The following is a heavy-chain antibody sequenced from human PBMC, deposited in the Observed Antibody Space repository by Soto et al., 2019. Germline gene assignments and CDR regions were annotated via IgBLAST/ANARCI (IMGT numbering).Heavy chain of an antibody. V-gene: IGHV1-46*01. D-gene: IGHD2-8*01. Sequence: QVQLVQSGAEVKKPGASVKVSCKASGYTFTSYYMHWVRQAPGQGLEWMGIINPSGGSTSYAQQFQGGVTMTRDTSTSTVYMELSSLRSEDTAVYYCAREPSGYCTNGVCYSGVGWFDPWGQGTLVTVSS. CDR1: GYTFTSYY. CDR3: AREPSGYCTNGVCYSGVGWFDP. J-gene: IGHJ5*02. CDR2: INPSGGST.